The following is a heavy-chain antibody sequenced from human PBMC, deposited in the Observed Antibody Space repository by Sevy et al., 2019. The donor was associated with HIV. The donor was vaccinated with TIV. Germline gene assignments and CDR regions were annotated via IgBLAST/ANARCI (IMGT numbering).Heavy chain of an antibody. Sequence: GGSLRLSCAASGFTFSNYAMNWVRQAPGKGLEWVSGISGSGGSGDKTNYADSVKGRFTISRDESKHSLYLQLNSLRAEDTAIYYCARKYDSSGYFDYWGQGTLVTVSS. D-gene: IGHD3-22*01. V-gene: IGHV3-23*01. CDR1: GFTFSNYA. J-gene: IGHJ4*02. CDR3: ARKYDSSGYFDY. CDR2: ISGSGGSGDKT.